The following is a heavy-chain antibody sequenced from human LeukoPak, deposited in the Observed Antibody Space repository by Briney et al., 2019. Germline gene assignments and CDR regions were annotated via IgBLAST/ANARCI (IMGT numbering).Heavy chain of an antibody. CDR3: ARAYYYDSSGYPEAFDI. CDR1: GGSISSYY. Sequence: PSETLSLTCTVSGGSISSYYWSWIRQPPGKGLEWIGYIYYSGSTNYNPSLKSRVTISVDTSKNQFSLKLSSVTAADTAVYYCARAYYYDSSGYPEAFDIWGQGTMVTVSS. J-gene: IGHJ3*02. CDR2: IYYSGST. V-gene: IGHV4-59*01. D-gene: IGHD3-22*01.